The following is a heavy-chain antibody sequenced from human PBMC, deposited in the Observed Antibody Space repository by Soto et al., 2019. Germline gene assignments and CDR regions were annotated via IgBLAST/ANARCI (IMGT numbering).Heavy chain of an antibody. J-gene: IGHJ4*02. D-gene: IGHD6-13*01. CDR1: GGTFSSYA. CDR3: ARDTKGYSSSWRYPFKY. CDR2: IIPIFGTA. Sequence: SVKVSCKASGGTFSSYAISWVRQVPGQGLEWMGGIIPIFGTANYAQKFQGRVTITADKSTSTAYMELSSLRSEDTAVYYCARDTKGYSSSWRYPFKYWGQGTLVTAPQ. V-gene: IGHV1-69*06.